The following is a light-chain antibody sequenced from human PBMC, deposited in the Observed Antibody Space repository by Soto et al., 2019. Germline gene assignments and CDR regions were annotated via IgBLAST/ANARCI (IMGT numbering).Light chain of an antibody. CDR3: QQLNSYPLT. Sequence: DIQLTQSPSFLSASVGDSVTITCRPSQGISSYLDWYQQKTGKAHKLLIYAASTLKSGVPSRFSGGGSGTEVTLTISSLQPEDFATYYCQQLNSYPLTFGGGTKVDI. J-gene: IGKJ4*01. V-gene: IGKV1-9*01. CDR2: AAS. CDR1: QGISSY.